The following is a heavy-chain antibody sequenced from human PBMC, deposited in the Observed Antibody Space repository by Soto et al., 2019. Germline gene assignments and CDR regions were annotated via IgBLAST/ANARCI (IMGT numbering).Heavy chain of an antibody. CDR1: GHSFTSHW. CDR2: IYPGDSDT. D-gene: IGHD2-15*01. CDR3: ARLRADCSGGTCYSYYFDY. J-gene: IGHJ4*02. Sequence: PGESLKISCQGSGHSFTSHWIGWVRQMPGKGLEWMGIIYPGDSDTRYSPSFQGQVTISADRSVSTAYLQWSSLKASDTAIYYCARLRADCSGGTCYSYYFDYWGQGTLVTVSS. V-gene: IGHV5-51*01.